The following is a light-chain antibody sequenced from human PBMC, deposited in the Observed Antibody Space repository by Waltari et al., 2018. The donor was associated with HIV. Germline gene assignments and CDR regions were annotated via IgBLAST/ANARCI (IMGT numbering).Light chain of an antibody. CDR3: CSYAGSYTFGV. CDR1: SSDVGGYNY. Sequence: QSALTQPASVSGSPGQSITISCTGTSSDVGGYNYVSWYQQHPGKAPKLMIYEVSKRPSGVPDRFSGSKSGNTASLTVSGLQAEDEADYYCCSYAGSYTFGVFGGGTKLTVL. V-gene: IGLV2-8*01. J-gene: IGLJ3*02. CDR2: EVS.